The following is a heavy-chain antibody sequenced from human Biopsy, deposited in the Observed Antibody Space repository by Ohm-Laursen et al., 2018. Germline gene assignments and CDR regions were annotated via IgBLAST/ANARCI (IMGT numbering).Heavy chain of an antibody. D-gene: IGHD2/OR15-2a*01. CDR3: ARATNSTGWPYYYFYGMDV. V-gene: IGHV4-59*07. CDR2: IYYSGST. J-gene: IGHJ6*02. Sequence: SDTLSLTCPVSGGSISSDYWSWIRQTPGKGLEWIGYIYYSGSTNYNPSLKSRVTISVDTSKNQFSLRLNSVTAADTAVYCCARATNSTGWPYYYFYGMDVWGQGTTVTVSS. CDR1: GGSISSDY.